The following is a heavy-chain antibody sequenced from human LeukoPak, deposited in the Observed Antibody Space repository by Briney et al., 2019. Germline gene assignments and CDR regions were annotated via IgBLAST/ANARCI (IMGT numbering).Heavy chain of an antibody. V-gene: IGHV1-69*01. CDR3: ARDHSSERIAAAGARGYYYYGMDV. D-gene: IGHD6-13*01. J-gene: IGHJ6*02. CDR1: GGTFSSYA. Sequence: SVKVSCKASGGTFSSYAISWVRQAPGQGLEWMGGIIPIFGTADYAQKFQGRVTITADESTSTAYMELSSLRSEDTAVYYCARDHSSERIAAAGARGYYYYGMDVWGQGTTVTVSS. CDR2: IIPIFGTA.